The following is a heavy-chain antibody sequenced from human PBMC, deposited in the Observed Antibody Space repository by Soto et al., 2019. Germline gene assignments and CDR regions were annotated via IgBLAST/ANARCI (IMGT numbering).Heavy chain of an antibody. J-gene: IGHJ5*02. D-gene: IGHD1-26*01. CDR1: GDSFTSYW. CDR2: IYPGDSDT. V-gene: IGHV5-51*01. CDR3: ARDMHAGFTHYFDP. Sequence: PXDSLTISCKGSGDSFTSYWIGLVRQMPGKGLEWMGIIYPGDSDTRYSPSFQGQVTISADKSISTAYLQWSSLKASDTAVYYCARDMHAGFTHYFDPWGQGTLVTVSS.